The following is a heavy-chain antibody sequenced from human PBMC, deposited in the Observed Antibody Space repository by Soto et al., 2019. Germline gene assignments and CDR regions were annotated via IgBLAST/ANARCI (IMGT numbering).Heavy chain of an antibody. CDR3: ARVAAFHHNVVANHFEH. V-gene: IGHV1-69*13. Sequence: SVKVSCKASGGTFSSYAISWVRQAPGQGLEWTGGIIPIFGTANYAQKFQGRVTITADESTSTAYMELSSLRSEDTAVYYCARVAAFHHNVVANHFEHWGQGFLVTVPS. D-gene: IGHD5-12*01. CDR1: GGTFSSYA. J-gene: IGHJ4*02. CDR2: IIPIFGTA.